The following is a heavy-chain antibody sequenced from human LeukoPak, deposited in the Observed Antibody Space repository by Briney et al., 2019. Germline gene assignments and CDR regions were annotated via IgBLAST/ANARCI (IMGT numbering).Heavy chain of an antibody. CDR3: ASSIAVAGTWYYGMDV. J-gene: IGHJ6*02. V-gene: IGHV1-18*01. D-gene: IGHD6-19*01. CDR1: GYTFTSYG. Sequence: ASVKVSCKASGYTFTSYGISWVRQAPGQGLEWMGWISAYNGNTNYAQKLQGRVTMTTDTSTSTAYMELRSLRSDDTAVYYCASSIAVAGTWYYGMDVWGQGTTVTVSS. CDR2: ISAYNGNT.